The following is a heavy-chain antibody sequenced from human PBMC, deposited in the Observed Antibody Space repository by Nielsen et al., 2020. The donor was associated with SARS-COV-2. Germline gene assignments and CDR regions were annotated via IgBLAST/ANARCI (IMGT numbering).Heavy chain of an antibody. J-gene: IGHJ4*02. D-gene: IGHD3-22*01. CDR1: GYTLTAYE. Sequence: ASVKVSCKSAGYTLTAYEMLWVRQAPGQGIEWMGLINHTKGGTTYAQKFQGRVAMTRDTSTSTVYLELSSLRSDDTAVYYCARDSSGTYRRVDYWGQGTLVTVSS. CDR2: INHTKGGT. V-gene: IGHV1-46*01. CDR3: ARDSSGTYRRVDY.